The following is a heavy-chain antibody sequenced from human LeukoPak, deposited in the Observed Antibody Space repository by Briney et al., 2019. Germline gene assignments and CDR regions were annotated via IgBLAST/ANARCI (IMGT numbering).Heavy chain of an antibody. CDR3: ARASDGWDLDY. Sequence: PGGSLRLSCAASGFTFNTFHMNWVRQAPGKGLEWVSSITSSGTYITYADSVQGRFTISRDNAKNSLYLQMNSLRVDDTALYYCARASDGWDLDYWGHGTLVTVSS. CDR2: ITSSGTYI. J-gene: IGHJ4*01. CDR1: GFTFNTFH. V-gene: IGHV3-21*06. D-gene: IGHD1-26*01.